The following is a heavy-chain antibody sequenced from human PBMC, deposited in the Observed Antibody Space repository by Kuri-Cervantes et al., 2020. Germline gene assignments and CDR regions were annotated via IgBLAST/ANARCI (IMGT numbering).Heavy chain of an antibody. CDR1: GYTFTSYY. CDR3: ARGSGMITFGGVIVF. CDR2: INPSGGST. V-gene: IGHV1-46*01. Sequence: ASVKVSCKASGYTFTSYYIHWVRQAPGQGLEWMGIINPSGGSTSYAQKFQGRVTMTRDTSTSTVYMELSSLRSEDTAVYYCARGSGMITFGGVIVFWGQGTLVTVSS. D-gene: IGHD3-16*02. J-gene: IGHJ4*02.